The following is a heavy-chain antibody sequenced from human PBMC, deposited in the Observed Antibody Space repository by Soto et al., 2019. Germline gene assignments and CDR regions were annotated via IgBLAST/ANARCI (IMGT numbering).Heavy chain of an antibody. CDR1: GGSISSGGYY. J-gene: IGHJ4*02. CDR3: ARDAGAVAGSVEFDY. D-gene: IGHD6-19*01. CDR2: IYYSGGT. V-gene: IGHV4-31*03. Sequence: SETLSLTCTVSGGSISSGGYYWSWIRQHPGKGLEWIGYIYYSGGTYYNPSLKSRVTISVDTSKNQFSLKLSSVTAADTAVYYCARDAGAVAGSVEFDYWGQGTLVTVSS.